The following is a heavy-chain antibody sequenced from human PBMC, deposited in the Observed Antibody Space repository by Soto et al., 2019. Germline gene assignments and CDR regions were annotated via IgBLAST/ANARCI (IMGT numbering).Heavy chain of an antibody. V-gene: IGHV3-30*18. CDR3: AKHPLYDTSGYYFDC. D-gene: IGHD3-22*01. CDR2: ISHDGSNK. CDR1: GFTFSSYD. Sequence: GGSLRLSCAASGFTFSSYDMHWVRQAPGKGLEWVAIISHDGSNKYYADSVKGRFTISRDNSKNTLYLQMNSLRAEDSAVYYCAKHPLYDTSGYYFDCWGQGTQVTVSS. J-gene: IGHJ4*02.